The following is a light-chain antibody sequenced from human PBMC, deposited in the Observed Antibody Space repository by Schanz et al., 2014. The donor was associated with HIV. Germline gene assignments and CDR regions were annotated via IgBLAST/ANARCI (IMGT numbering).Light chain of an antibody. CDR3: CSDTRTGTLI. J-gene: IGLJ2*01. CDR2: DVS. CDR1: SSDVGGYNY. V-gene: IGLV2-14*03. Sequence: QSALTQPASVSGSPGQSITISCTGTSSDVGGYNYVSWYQQHPGIAPKLMIYDVSNRPSGVSNRFSGSKSGNTASLTISGLQAEDEADYFCCSDTRTGTLIFGGGTKLTVL.